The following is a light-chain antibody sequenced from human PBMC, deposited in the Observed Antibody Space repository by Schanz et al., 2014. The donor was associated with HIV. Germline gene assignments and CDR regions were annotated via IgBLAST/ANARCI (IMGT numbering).Light chain of an antibody. V-gene: IGLV1-40*01. CDR2: DNF. CDR1: NSNIGAGYA. Sequence: QSVLTQPPSVSGAPGQRVTISCTGSNSNIGAGYAVHWYQQLPGTAPKLLISDNFNRPSGVPDRFSGSKSGTSASLAITGLQAEDEGDYYCLSYDRSLSGPYLFGTGTKLTVL. J-gene: IGLJ1*01. CDR3: LSYDRSLSGPYL.